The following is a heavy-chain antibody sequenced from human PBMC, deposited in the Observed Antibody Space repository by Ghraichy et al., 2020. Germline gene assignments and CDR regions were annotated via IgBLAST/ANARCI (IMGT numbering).Heavy chain of an antibody. Sequence: GESQNISCAVSGFTFSSYGMHWVRQAPGKGLEWVAVIWSDGSKKHYADSVKGRFTISRDNSKKTLYLEMNSLTAEDTAVYYCARDLASSEIHSVYYGMDVWGQGTTVIVSS. J-gene: IGHJ6*02. V-gene: IGHV3-33*08. CDR1: GFTFSSYG. CDR2: IWSDGSKK. D-gene: IGHD3-3*02. CDR3: ARDLASSEIHSVYYGMDV.